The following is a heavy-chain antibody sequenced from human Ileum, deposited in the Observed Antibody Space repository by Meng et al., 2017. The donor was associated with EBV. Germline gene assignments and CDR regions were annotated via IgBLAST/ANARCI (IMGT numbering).Heavy chain of an antibody. CDR1: GGSISVINW. CDR2: MSDSGIT. V-gene: IGHV4-4*02. CDR3: AKNGEKYFEY. Sequence: QVTLQEAGPGLVHPSATLSLTCAVSGGSISVINWWSWVRQSPEKGLEWIGEMSDSGITHYNPSLKSRVTISADKSNNQFSLKLTSVTSADTAVYFCAKNGEKYFEYWGQGTLVTVSS. J-gene: IGHJ4*02.